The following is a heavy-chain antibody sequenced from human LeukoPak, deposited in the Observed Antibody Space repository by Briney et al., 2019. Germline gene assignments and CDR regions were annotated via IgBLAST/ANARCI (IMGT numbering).Heavy chain of an antibody. CDR3: ATETNGRHYDY. D-gene: IGHD1-14*01. CDR1: GLTFSTSG. Sequence: GGSLRLSCTASGLTFSTSGFNWVRQAPGKGLEWVASIVPTGSDRYHADSIKGRFTISRDNANNFLYLQRNSLRAEDTAVYYCATETNGRHYDYWGQGTLLTVSS. V-gene: IGHV3-21*06. J-gene: IGHJ4*02. CDR2: IVPTGSDR.